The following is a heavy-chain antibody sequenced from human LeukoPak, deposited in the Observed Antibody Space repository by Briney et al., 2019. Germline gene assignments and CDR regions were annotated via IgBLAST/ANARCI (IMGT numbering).Heavy chain of an antibody. Sequence: GGSLRLSCAASGFTFNNYWMHWVRQAPGKGLVWVARTNTHGASANYADSVKGRFIISRDNAINTLYLQMNGLRDEDTGVYYALAGYYYYYMDVWGKGTTVTVSS. D-gene: IGHD6-13*01. J-gene: IGHJ6*03. V-gene: IGHV3-74*01. CDR3: LAGYYYYYMDV. CDR1: GFTFNNYW. CDR2: TNTHGASA.